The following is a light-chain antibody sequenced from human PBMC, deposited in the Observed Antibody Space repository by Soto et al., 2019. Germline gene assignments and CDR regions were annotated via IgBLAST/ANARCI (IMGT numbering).Light chain of an antibody. J-gene: IGKJ1*01. V-gene: IGKV1-5*03. CDR1: QDISRW. Sequence: DLQMTQSPSTLSASVGDRVTITCRASQDISRWLAWYQQKPGKAPKVLMYRTSNLETGVPSRFSGSGSGTDFTLTISSLQPDDFATYHCQQYNTYPWTFGQGTKVEMK. CDR3: QQYNTYPWT. CDR2: RTS.